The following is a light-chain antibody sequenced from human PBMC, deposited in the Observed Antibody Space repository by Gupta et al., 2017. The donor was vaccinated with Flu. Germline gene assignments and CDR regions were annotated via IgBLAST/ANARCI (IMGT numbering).Light chain of an antibody. CDR2: EVS. CDR1: SSDVVGYNS. V-gene: IGLV2-14*01. J-gene: IGLJ3*02. Sequence: SSTISCTGTSSDVVGYNSVSWYQQHPGTAPNLMIQEVSNRPSGVSNRFSGSKSGNTASLTISGLQAEDEADYYCSSYTSSSTLFGGGTKLTVL. CDR3: SSYTSSSTL.